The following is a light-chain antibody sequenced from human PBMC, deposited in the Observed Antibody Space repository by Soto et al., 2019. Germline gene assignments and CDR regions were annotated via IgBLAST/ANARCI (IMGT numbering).Light chain of an antibody. Sequence: QSVLTQPPSVSGAPGQRVTISCTGSSSNIGAGYDVHWYQQLPGTAPKLLIYGNSNRPSGVPDRFSGSKSGTSASLAITGLQAEDEDDYYCQSYDSSRSGPGVFGGGTQLTVL. CDR2: GNS. CDR1: SSNIGAGYD. V-gene: IGLV1-40*01. J-gene: IGLJ7*01. CDR3: QSYDSSRSGPGV.